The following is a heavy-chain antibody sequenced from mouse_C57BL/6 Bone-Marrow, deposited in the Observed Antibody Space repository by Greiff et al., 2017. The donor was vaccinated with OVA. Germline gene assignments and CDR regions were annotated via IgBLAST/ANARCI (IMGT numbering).Heavy chain of an antibody. V-gene: IGHV1-82*01. CDR1: GYAFSSSW. Sequence: VQLQQSGPELVKPGASVKISCKASGYAFSSSWMNWVKQRPGKGLEWIGRIYPGDGDTNYNGKFKGKATLTADKSSSTAYMQLSSLTSEDSAVYFCARRWDYAMDYWGQGTSVTVSS. CDR2: IYPGDGDT. J-gene: IGHJ4*01. D-gene: IGHD4-1*01. CDR3: ARRWDYAMDY.